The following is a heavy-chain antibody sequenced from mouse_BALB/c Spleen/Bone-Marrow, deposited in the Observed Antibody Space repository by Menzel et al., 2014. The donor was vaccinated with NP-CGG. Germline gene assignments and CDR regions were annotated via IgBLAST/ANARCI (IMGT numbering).Heavy chain of an antibody. Sequence: EVKLMESGGGLVQPGGSLKLSCAASGFTFSSYGMSWVRQTPDKRLEVVATINSNGGSTHYPDSVKGRFTISRDNAKNTLYLQMSSLKSEDTAMYYCARIWAYYAMDYWGQGTSVTVSS. D-gene: IGHD4-1*01. CDR1: GFTFSSYG. CDR2: INSNGGST. CDR3: ARIWAYYAMDY. V-gene: IGHV5-6-3*01. J-gene: IGHJ4*01.